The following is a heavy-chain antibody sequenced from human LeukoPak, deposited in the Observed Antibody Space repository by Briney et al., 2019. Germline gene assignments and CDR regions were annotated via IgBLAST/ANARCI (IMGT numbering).Heavy chain of an antibody. D-gene: IGHD6-13*01. Sequence: PGRSLRLSCTASGFTFGNYAMPWVRQAPGKGLEWVAVMWYDGINKYYAASVKGRFTISRDNSKNTLYLQMNSLRAEDTAVYYCARDRLYSSSWYHVDYWGQGTLVTVSS. CDR3: ARDRLYSSSWYHVDY. V-gene: IGHV3-33*08. CDR1: GFTFGNYA. CDR2: MWYDGINK. J-gene: IGHJ4*02.